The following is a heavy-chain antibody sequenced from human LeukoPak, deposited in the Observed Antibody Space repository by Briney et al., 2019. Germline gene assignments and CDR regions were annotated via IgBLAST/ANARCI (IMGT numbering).Heavy chain of an antibody. D-gene: IGHD4-17*01. CDR3: ARELYGDYVVY. V-gene: IGHV3-53*01. J-gene: IGHJ4*02. CDR1: GFTVSSNY. CDR2: IYSGGST. Sequence: PGGALRLSCAASGFTVSSNYMRWGRQAPGKGLEWVSVIYSGGSTYYADSVKGRFTISRDNSKNTLYLQMNSLRAEDTAVYYCARELYGDYVVYWGQGTLVTVSS.